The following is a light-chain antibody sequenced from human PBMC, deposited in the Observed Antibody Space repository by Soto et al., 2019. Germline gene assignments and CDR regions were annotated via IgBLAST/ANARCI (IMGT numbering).Light chain of an antibody. Sequence: DIVMTQSPGSLAVSLGERATINCKSSQTVLYSSNNKNYLAWYQQKPGQPPKLLIYWASTRESGVPDRFSGSGSGTDFTLTIHNLQAEDVAVYYCHQYYLTPYTFGQGTKLELK. CDR3: HQYYLTPYT. CDR2: WAS. V-gene: IGKV4-1*01. J-gene: IGKJ2*01. CDR1: QTVLYSSNNKNY.